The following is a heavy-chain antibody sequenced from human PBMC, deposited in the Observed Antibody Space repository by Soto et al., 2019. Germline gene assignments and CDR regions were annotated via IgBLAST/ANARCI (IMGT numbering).Heavy chain of an antibody. J-gene: IGHJ3*02. V-gene: IGHV3-66*01. CDR2: IYSGGST. D-gene: IGHD5-12*01. Sequence: GGSLRLSCAASGFTVSSNYMSWVRQAPGKGLEWVSVIYSGGSTYYADSVKGRFTISRDNSKNTLYLQMNSLRAEDTAVYYCAREVATAITGAFDIWGQGTMVTVSS. CDR1: GFTVSSNY. CDR3: AREVATAITGAFDI.